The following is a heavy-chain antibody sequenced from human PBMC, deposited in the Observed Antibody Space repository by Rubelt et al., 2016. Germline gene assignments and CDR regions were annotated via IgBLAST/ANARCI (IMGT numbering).Heavy chain of an antibody. V-gene: IGHV1-18*01. CDR2: ISAYNGNT. CDR1: GYTFTSYG. D-gene: IGHD3-3*01. Sequence: QVQLVQSGAEVKKPGASVKVSCKASGYTFTSYGISWVRQAPGQGLEWMGWISAYNGNTNYAQKPQGRVTMTTDTSTSTAYMELRSLRSDDTAVYYCARSPRYDFEDNWFDPWGQGTLVTVSS. CDR3: ARSPRYDFEDNWFDP. J-gene: IGHJ5*02.